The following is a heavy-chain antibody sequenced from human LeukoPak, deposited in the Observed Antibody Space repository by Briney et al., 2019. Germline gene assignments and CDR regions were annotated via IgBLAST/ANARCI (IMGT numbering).Heavy chain of an antibody. Sequence: ASVKVPCKASGYTFTSYYMHWVRQAPGQGLEWMGIINPSGGSTSYAQKFQGRVTMTRDTSTSTVYMELSSLRSEDTAVYYCARDRSSGYEFDYWGQGTLVTVSS. J-gene: IGHJ4*02. V-gene: IGHV1-46*03. CDR1: GYTFTSYY. CDR3: ARDRSSGYEFDY. CDR2: INPSGGST. D-gene: IGHD5-12*01.